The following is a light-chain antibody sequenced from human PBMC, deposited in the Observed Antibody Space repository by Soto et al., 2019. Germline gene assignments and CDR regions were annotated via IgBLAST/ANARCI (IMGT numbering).Light chain of an antibody. CDR2: GAS. V-gene: IGKV1-8*01. J-gene: IGKJ1*01. CDR1: QDISYY. CDR3: QQYYNNPRT. Sequence: AIRMTQSPSSFSASPGDRVTITCRASQDISYYLAWYQQKPGKAPKLLIYGASTLQSGVPSKFSGSGSGTDFTLTISCLQSEDFATYYCQQYYNNPRTFGQGTKVEIK.